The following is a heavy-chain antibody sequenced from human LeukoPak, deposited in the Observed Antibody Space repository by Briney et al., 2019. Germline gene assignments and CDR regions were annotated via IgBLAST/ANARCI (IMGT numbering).Heavy chain of an antibody. D-gene: IGHD6-19*01. Sequence: GGSLRLSCAASGFTFSSYAMSWVRQAPGKGLEWVSAISGSGGSTYYADSVKGRFTISRDNSENTLYLQMNSLRAEDTAVYYCAKGVSVAGMMDYFDYWGQGTLVTVSS. V-gene: IGHV3-23*01. CDR1: GFTFSSYA. J-gene: IGHJ4*02. CDR3: AKGVSVAGMMDYFDY. CDR2: ISGSGGST.